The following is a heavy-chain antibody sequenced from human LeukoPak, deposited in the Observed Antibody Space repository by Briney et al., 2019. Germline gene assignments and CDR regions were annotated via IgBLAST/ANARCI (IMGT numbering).Heavy chain of an antibody. J-gene: IGHJ4*02. CDR2: ISAYNGNT. CDR3: ARDSDRIAVAAIGDY. V-gene: IGHV1-18*04. CDR1: GYTFTSYG. Sequence: ASVKVSCKASGYTFTSYGISWVRQAPGQGLEWMGWISAYNGNTNYAQKLQGRVTMTTDTSTSTAYKELRSLRSDDTAVYYCARDSDRIAVAAIGDYWGQGTLVTVSS. D-gene: IGHD6-13*01.